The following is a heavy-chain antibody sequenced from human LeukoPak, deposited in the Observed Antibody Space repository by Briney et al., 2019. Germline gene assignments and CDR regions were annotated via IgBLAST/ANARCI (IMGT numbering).Heavy chain of an antibody. CDR1: GFTFSKYW. CDR2: INTDGTVT. D-gene: IGHD6-19*01. CDR3: ATKQWLAPPPDS. J-gene: IGHJ4*02. V-gene: IGHV3-74*01. Sequence: PGGSLRLSCAASGFTFSKYWILWVRRAPGKGLESVSRINTDGTVTTYADSVKGRFTVSRDNADNTMFLQMNSVRDEDTAVYYCATKQWLAPPPDSWGQGTPVTVSS.